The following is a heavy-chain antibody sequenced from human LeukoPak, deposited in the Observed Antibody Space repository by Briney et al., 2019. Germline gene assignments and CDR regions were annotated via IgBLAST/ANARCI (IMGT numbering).Heavy chain of an antibody. V-gene: IGHV3-48*01. CDR1: GFTFSSYS. J-gene: IGHJ3*02. Sequence: PGGSLRLSCAASGFTFSSYSMNWVRQAPGKGLEWVSYISSSSSTIYYADSVKGRFTISRDNAKNSLYLQMNSLRAEDTAVYYCARDLWYDYVWGRPLKAEGPSDAFDIWGQGTMVTVSS. D-gene: IGHD3-16*01. CDR2: ISSSSSTI. CDR3: ARDLWYDYVWGRPLKAEGPSDAFDI.